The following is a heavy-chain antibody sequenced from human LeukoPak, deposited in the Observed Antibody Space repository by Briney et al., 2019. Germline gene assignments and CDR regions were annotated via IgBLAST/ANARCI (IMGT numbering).Heavy chain of an antibody. CDR3: ARLNYYDSSGYYPLFYY. Sequence: KPSETLSLTCTVSGGSISSSSYYWGWIRQPPGKGLEGIGNIYYSGNTYYNASLKSRVTISVDTSKNQFSLKVYSVTAADTAVYYCARLNYYDSSGYYPLFYYWGQGTLVTVSS. CDR1: GGSISSSSYY. J-gene: IGHJ4*02. D-gene: IGHD3-22*01. CDR2: IYYSGNT. V-gene: IGHV4-39*01.